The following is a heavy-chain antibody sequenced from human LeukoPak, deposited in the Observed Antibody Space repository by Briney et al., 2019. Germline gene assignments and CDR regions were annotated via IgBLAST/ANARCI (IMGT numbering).Heavy chain of an antibody. Sequence: GGSMRLAWPASGFTFSSYSMNWVRQAPGKGLEWVSSISTSSSYIYYADSVKGRFTISRDNAKNSLYLQMNSLRAEDTAVYYCARSRYYDSSGLGYWGQGTLVTVSS. CDR1: GFTFSSYS. D-gene: IGHD3-22*01. CDR2: ISTSSSYI. J-gene: IGHJ4*02. CDR3: ARSRYYDSSGLGY. V-gene: IGHV3-21*01.